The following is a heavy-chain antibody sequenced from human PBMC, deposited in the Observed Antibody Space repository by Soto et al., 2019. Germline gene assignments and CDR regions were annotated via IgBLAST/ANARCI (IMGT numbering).Heavy chain of an antibody. V-gene: IGHV3-23*01. CDR2: ISGNGVNT. D-gene: IGHD3-22*01. CDR3: AKDHEKSEEPTIIGYYYNGMDV. Sequence: GGSLRLSCAASGFTFSAYAMSWVRQAPGKGLEWVSIISGNGVNTYYADCVKGRLTISRDNFKNTLYLQIHSLRAEDTAVYFCAKDHEKSEEPTIIGYYYNGMDVWGQGTTVTVSS. CDR1: GFTFSAYA. J-gene: IGHJ6*02.